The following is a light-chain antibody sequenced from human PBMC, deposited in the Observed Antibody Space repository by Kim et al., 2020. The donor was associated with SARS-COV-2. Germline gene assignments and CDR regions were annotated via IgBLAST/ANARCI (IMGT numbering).Light chain of an antibody. Sequence: TGDRVTITCRASQGISSYLAWYQQKPGNAPKLLIYAASTLQSGVPSRFSGSGSGTDFTLTISCLQSEDFATYYCQQYYSYPPSFAFGPGTKVDIK. CDR2: AAS. CDR1: QGISSY. J-gene: IGKJ3*01. V-gene: IGKV1-8*01. CDR3: QQYYSYPPSFA.